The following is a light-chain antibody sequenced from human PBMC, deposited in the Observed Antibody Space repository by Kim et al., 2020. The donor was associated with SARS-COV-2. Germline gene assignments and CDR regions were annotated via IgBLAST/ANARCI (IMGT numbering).Light chain of an antibody. CDR2: VGTGGIVG. Sequence: QLVLTQPPSASASLGASVTLTCTLSSGYSNYKVDWYQQRPGKGPRFVMRVGTGGIVGSKGDGIPDRFSVLGSGLNRYLTIKNIQEEDESDYHCGADHGSGSNFVENVFGGGTKLTVL. V-gene: IGLV9-49*01. CDR3: GADHGSGSNFVENV. J-gene: IGLJ2*01. CDR1: SGYSNYK.